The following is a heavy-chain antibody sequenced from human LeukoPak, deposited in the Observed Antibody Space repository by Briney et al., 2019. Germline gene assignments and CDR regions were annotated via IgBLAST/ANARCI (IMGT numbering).Heavy chain of an antibody. CDR2: ISDSGGST. Sequence: GGSLRLSCAASGYTFRSFVMSWVRQAPGKGLEWVTGISDSGGSTYYADSVKGRFTISRDNSKNTLYLQMNSLRAEDTAVYYCANVPGHLVIAIRAVFDYWGQGTLVTVSS. J-gene: IGHJ4*02. CDR1: GYTFRSFV. V-gene: IGHV3-23*01. CDR3: ANVPGHLVIAIRAVFDY. D-gene: IGHD2-21*01.